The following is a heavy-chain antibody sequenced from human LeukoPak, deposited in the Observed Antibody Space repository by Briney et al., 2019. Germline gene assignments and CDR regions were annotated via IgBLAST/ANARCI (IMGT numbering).Heavy chain of an antibody. CDR1: GFTLSSYA. D-gene: IGHD3-22*01. Sequence: GGSLRLSCAASGFTLSSYAMHWVRQAPGKGLEGVAVISYDGSNKYYADSVKGRFTISRDNSKNTLYLQMNSLRADDTAVYYCARDQYYYDSSGYPSYWGQGTLVTVSS. J-gene: IGHJ4*02. CDR3: ARDQYYYDSSGYPSY. CDR2: ISYDGSNK. V-gene: IGHV3-30*04.